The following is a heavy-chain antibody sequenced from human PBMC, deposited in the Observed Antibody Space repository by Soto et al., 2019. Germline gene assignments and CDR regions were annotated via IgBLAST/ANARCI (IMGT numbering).Heavy chain of an antibody. CDR2: IYYSGST. CDR3: ARHYLSITMIVVVYFDY. Sequence: SETLSLTCTVSGGSISSYYWGWIRQPPGKGLEWIGSIYYSGSTYYNPSLKSRVTISVDTSKNQFSLKLSSVTAADTAVYYCARHYLSITMIVVVYFDYWGQGTLVTVSS. D-gene: IGHD3-22*01. J-gene: IGHJ4*02. V-gene: IGHV4-39*01. CDR1: GGSISSYY.